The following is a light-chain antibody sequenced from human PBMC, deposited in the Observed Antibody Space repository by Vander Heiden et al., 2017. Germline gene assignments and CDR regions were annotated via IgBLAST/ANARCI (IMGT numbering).Light chain of an antibody. CDR3: QQSYSNPRT. J-gene: IGKJ1*01. CDR1: QSISSY. Sequence: DTQMTPSPSSLSASVGDRVTITCRASQSISSYLNWYQQKPGKAPNLLIYAASSLQSGVPSRFSGSGSGTEFTLTISSLQPEDFATYYCQQSYSNPRTFGQGTKVEIK. CDR2: AAS. V-gene: IGKV1-39*01.